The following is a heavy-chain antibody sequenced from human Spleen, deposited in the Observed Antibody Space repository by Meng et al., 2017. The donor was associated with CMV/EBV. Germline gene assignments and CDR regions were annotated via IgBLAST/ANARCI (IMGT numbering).Heavy chain of an antibody. J-gene: IGHJ5*02. Sequence: LPNYAASWLRQAPGQGLEWVGGIVPILRTANYAQSFQGRATITTDESTGTVYMELNSLRSEDTAVYYCAVGGETHGSWFDPWGQGTLVTVSS. CDR2: IVPILRTA. CDR1: LPNYA. V-gene: IGHV1-69*05. CDR3: AVGGETHGSWFDP. D-gene: IGHD3-16*01.